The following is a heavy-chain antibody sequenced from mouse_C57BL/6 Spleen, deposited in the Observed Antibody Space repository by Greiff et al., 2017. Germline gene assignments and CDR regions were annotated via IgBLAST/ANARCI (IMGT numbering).Heavy chain of an antibody. CDR3: ARSGEDYAMDY. CDR1: GYTFTSYW. Sequence: QVQLQQLGAELVKPGASVKMSCKASGYTFTSYWITWVKQRPGQGLEWIGDIYPGSGSTNYNEKFKSKATLTVDTSSSTAYMQLSSLTSEDSAVYYCARSGEDYAMDYWGQGTSVTVSS. V-gene: IGHV1-55*01. D-gene: IGHD3-1*01. J-gene: IGHJ4*01. CDR2: IYPGSGST.